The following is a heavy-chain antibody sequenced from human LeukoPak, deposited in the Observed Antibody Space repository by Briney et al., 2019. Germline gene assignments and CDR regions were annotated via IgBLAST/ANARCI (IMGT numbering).Heavy chain of an antibody. J-gene: IGHJ6*02. CDR2: ISYDGSNK. V-gene: IGHV3-30-3*01. Sequence: GGSLRLSCAASGFTSSSYAMHWVRQAPGKGLEWVAVISYDGSNKYYADSVKGRFTISRDNSKNTLYLQMNSLRAEDTAVYYCARDQCSGGSCYSGSDYYYYYYGMDVWGQGTTVTVSS. D-gene: IGHD2-15*01. CDR3: ARDQCSGGSCYSGSDYYYYYYGMDV. CDR1: GFTSSSYA.